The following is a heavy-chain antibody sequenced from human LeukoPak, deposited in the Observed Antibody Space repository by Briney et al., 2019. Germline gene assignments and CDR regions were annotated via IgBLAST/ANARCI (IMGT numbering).Heavy chain of an antibody. CDR1: VFTFSSYG. CDR2: LWYDGSNK. V-gene: IGHV3-33*06. Sequence: PGGSLRLSCAASVFTFSSYGMHWVRQAPGKGLEWVAVLWYDGSNKYYADSVKGRFTISRDNSKNTLYLQMNSLRAEDTAVYYCAKRGTGTTGSSGWFDPRGQGTLVTVSS. J-gene: IGHJ5*02. D-gene: IGHD1-7*01. CDR3: AKRGTGTTGSSGWFDP.